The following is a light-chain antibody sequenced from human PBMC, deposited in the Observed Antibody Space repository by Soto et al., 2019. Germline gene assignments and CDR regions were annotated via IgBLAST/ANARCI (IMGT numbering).Light chain of an antibody. J-gene: IGKJ4*01. CDR2: AAS. V-gene: IGKV1-12*01. CDR3: QQANSFPLT. CDR1: QTISSW. Sequence: DIQMTPSPSTLFPSXGHGVTITXXASQTISSWLAWYQQKPGKAPKLLISAASTLQTGVPARFSGSGSGTDFTLTISSLQPEDFATYYCQQANSFPLTFGGGTKVDI.